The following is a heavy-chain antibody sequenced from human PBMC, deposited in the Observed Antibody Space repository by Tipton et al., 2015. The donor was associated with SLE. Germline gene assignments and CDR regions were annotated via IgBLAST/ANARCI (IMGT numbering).Heavy chain of an antibody. Sequence: SLRLSCVASGFTFNENAMDWVRQTPGKGLEWVAGISWNSDTIAYADSVKGRITISRDNAKNSLYLQMNSLIAEDTAVYYCAKNRYSGCYRSYYVDYWGQGTLVTVSS. CDR2: ISWNSDTI. D-gene: IGHD1-26*01. V-gene: IGHV3-9*01. CDR1: GFTFNENA. J-gene: IGHJ4*02. CDR3: AKNRYSGCYRSYYVDY.